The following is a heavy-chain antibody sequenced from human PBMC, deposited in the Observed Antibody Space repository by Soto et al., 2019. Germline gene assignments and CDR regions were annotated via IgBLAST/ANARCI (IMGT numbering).Heavy chain of an antibody. Sequence: PGESLKISCKGSGYSFTSYWIGWVRQMPGKGLEWMGIIYPGDSDTRYSPPFQGQVTISADKSISTAYLQWSSLKASDTAMYYCARHLEVAGTADYGDYAPYYYYYYGMDVWGQGTTVTVSS. CDR3: ARHLEVAGTADYGDYAPYYYYYYGMDV. CDR1: GYSFTSYW. D-gene: IGHD4-17*01. CDR2: IYPGDSDT. V-gene: IGHV5-51*01. J-gene: IGHJ6*02.